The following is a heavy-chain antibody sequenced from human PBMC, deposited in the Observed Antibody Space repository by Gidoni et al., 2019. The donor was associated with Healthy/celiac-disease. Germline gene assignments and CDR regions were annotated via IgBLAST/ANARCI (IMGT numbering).Heavy chain of an antibody. Sequence: SIYYSGSTYYNPSLKSRVTISVDTSKNQFSLKLSSVTAADTAVYYCAGNSFGVVTVFDYWGQGTLVTVSS. J-gene: IGHJ4*02. CDR2: IYYSGST. V-gene: IGHV4-39*01. CDR3: AGNSFGVVTVFDY. D-gene: IGHD3-3*01.